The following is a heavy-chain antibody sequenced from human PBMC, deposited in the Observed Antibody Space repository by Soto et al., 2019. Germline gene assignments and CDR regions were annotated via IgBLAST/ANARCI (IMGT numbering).Heavy chain of an antibody. CDR2: ISAYNDNT. D-gene: IGHD2-2*01. Sequence: QVQLVQSGAEVKKPGASVRVSCKASGYIFNHYGIGWVRQAPGQGLEWMGWISAYNDNTHYAGSLQGRVTMTTDPSTSTHDMELRSLRSDDTAVYYCARRAQECTSTYCSYIYDGLDVWGQGTTVTVSS. CDR1: GYIFNHYG. V-gene: IGHV1-18*01. CDR3: ARRAQECTSTYCSYIYDGLDV. J-gene: IGHJ6*02.